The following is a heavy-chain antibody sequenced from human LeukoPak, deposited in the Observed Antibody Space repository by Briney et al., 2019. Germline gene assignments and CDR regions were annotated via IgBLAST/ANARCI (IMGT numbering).Heavy chain of an antibody. J-gene: IGHJ5*02. CDR2: ISGTGGST. CDR3: ATRPRIAARP. V-gene: IGHV3-23*01. Sequence: GGSLRLSCAASGFTFSSYAMSWVRQAPGKGLEWVSLISGTGGSTYYADSVKGRFTISRDNSKNTLYLQMNSLRAEDTAVYYCATRPRIAARPWGQGTLVTVPS. D-gene: IGHD6-6*01. CDR1: GFTFSSYA.